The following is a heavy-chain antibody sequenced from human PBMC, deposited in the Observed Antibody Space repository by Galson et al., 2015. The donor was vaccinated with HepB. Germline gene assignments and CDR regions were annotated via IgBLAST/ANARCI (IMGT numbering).Heavy chain of an antibody. V-gene: IGHV3-21*01. D-gene: IGHD5-18*01. CDR1: GFTFSTYS. CDR3: ARDLRRPRETCIQLWVLYGVDV. J-gene: IGHJ6*02. Sequence: SLRLSCAASGFTFSTYSMNWVRQAPGKGLEWVSSISSSSSYIYYADSVKGRFTISRDNAKNSLYLQMNSLRAEDTAVYYCARDLRRPRETCIQLWVLYGVDVWGQGTTVTVSS. CDR2: ISSSSSYI.